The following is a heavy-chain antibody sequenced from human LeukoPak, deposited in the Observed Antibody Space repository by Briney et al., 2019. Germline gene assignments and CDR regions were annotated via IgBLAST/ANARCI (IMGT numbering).Heavy chain of an antibody. D-gene: IGHD2-15*01. Sequence: ESSETASLTCTVSGASISNSEFYWGWIRQAPGKGLEWIGSIYSSGSPYYSPSFKSRATMSIDRSQNHFSLRLTSVTAADTAVYYCARDPPGGIGEYFQHWGQGTLVTVSS. CDR3: ARDPPGGIGEYFQH. CDR1: GASISNSEFY. CDR2: IYSSGSP. V-gene: IGHV4-39*07. J-gene: IGHJ1*01.